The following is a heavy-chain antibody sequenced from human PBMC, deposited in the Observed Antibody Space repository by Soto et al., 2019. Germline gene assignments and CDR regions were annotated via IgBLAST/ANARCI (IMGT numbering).Heavy chain of an antibody. CDR1: GYTFTSYD. V-gene: IGHV1-8*01. Sequence: KTWGASVKVSCKASGYTFTSYDINWVRQATGQGLEWMGWMNPNSGNTGYAQKFQGRVTMTRNTSISTAYMELSSLRSEDTAVYYCARGLRGVSRYYYYYYMDVWGKGTTVTVSS. J-gene: IGHJ6*03. D-gene: IGHD3-10*01. CDR2: MNPNSGNT. CDR3: ARGLRGVSRYYYYYYMDV.